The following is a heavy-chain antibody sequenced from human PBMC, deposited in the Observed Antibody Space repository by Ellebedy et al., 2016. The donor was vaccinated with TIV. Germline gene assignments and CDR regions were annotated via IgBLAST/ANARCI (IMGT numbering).Heavy chain of an antibody. CDR3: ARAGGIGVVDY. J-gene: IGHJ4*02. CDR1: GFTFSSYW. Sequence: GESLKIPCAASGFTFSSYWMSWVRQAPGKGLEWVANINQDGSGEYYVDSVKGRFTVSRDNAKNSLYLQMNSLSAEDTAVYYCARAGGIGVVDYWGQGTLVTVSS. CDR2: INQDGSGE. V-gene: IGHV3-7*01. D-gene: IGHD3-3*01.